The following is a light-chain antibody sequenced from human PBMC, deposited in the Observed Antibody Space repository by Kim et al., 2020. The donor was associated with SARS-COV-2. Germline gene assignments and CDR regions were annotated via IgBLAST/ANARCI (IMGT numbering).Light chain of an antibody. J-gene: IGLJ1*01. CDR1: SSNVGSGFD. V-gene: IGLV1-40*01. CDR3: QSFDKSLNTYV. CDR2: SDD. Sequence: QRGTISCTGSSSNVGSGFDVHWYQQLPGTAPKFRIYSDDRRPSGVPDRFSASKSGTSASLAITGLQAEDEADYFCQSFDKSLNTYVFGSGTKVTVL.